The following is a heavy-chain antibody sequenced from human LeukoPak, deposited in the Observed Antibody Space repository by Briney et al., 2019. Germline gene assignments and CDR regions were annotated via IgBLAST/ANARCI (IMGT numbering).Heavy chain of an antibody. CDR1: GYSFTTYW. J-gene: IGHJ4*02. CDR3: VRQDSRGFEF. V-gene: IGHV5-51*01. Sequence: GESLKISCQSSGYSFTTYWIGWVRQMPGKGLEWMGIVYSDDSDTKYSPSFRGHVTISADRSSRTAYLQWNSLKASDTAMYYCVRQDSRGFEFWGQGALVTVSS. D-gene: IGHD3-22*01. CDR2: VYSDDSDT.